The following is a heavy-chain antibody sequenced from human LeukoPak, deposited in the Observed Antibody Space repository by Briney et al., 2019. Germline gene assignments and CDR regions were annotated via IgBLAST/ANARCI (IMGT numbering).Heavy chain of an antibody. J-gene: IGHJ5*02. D-gene: IGHD2-15*01. Sequence: SETLSLTCTVSGGSISSYYWSWIRQPPGKGLEWIGYIYYSGSTNYNPSLKSRVTISVDTSKNQFSLKLSSVTAADTAVCYCARACSGGSCYEWSQYNNWFDPWGQGTLVTVSS. CDR3: ARACSGGSCYEWSQYNNWFDP. CDR1: GGSISSYY. V-gene: IGHV4-59*08. CDR2: IYYSGST.